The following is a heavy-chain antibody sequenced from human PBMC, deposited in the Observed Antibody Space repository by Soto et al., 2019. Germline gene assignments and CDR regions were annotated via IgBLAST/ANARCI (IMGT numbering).Heavy chain of an antibody. D-gene: IGHD2-15*01. CDR2: AHYRGTT. CDR1: GGSISSYY. Sequence: QVQLQESGPGLVRPSETLSLTCNVSGGSISSYYWNWIRQPPWQGLEWVGYAHYRGTTNYNPSLNCRDPISVDTSKIQFSLWLTYVTAADSAIYFCARCSGDYFVLDSCGQGTLVTIAS. J-gene: IGHJ4*02. CDR3: ARCSGDYFVLDS. V-gene: IGHV4-59*01.